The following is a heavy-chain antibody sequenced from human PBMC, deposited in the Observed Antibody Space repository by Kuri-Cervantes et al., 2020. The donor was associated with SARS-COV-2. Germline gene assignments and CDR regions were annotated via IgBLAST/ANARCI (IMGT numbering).Heavy chain of an antibody. CDR1: GGSISSSSYY. CDR2: IYYSGST. Sequence: SETLSLTCTVSGGSISSSSYYWGWIRQPPGKGLEYIGIIYYSGSTYYNPSLKSRVTMSVDTSRNHFSLKLSSVTATDTAVYYCASTTEGIAARSNYYYYGMDVWGQGTTVTVSS. J-gene: IGHJ6*02. D-gene: IGHD6-6*01. CDR3: ASTTEGIAARSNYYYYGMDV. V-gene: IGHV4-39*02.